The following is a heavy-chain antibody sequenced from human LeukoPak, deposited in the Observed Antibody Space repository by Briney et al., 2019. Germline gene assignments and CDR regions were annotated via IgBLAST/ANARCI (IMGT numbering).Heavy chain of an antibody. CDR2: VNGDGSST. D-gene: IGHD4-17*01. Sequence: GGSLRLSCAASGFTFTSYWMHWVRQAPGKGLVWVSRVNGDGSSTTYADSVKGRFTISRDNAKNTLYLQMNSLRAEDTAVYYCARPQHGDLYAFDIWGQGTMVTVSS. J-gene: IGHJ3*02. CDR1: GFTFTSYW. CDR3: ARPQHGDLYAFDI. V-gene: IGHV3-74*01.